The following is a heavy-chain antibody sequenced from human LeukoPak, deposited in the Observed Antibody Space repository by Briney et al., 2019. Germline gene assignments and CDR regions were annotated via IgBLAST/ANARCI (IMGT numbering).Heavy chain of an antibody. Sequence: SETLSLTCTVSGGSISSSSYYWGWIRHPPGKGLEWIGGIYYSGSTYYTPSLKNRVTISVDTSKNQFSLKLSSVTAADTAVYYCARQNYDFWSGYFSNWFDPWGQGTLVTVSS. D-gene: IGHD3-3*01. CDR3: ARQNYDFWSGYFSNWFDP. CDR2: IYYSGST. CDR1: GGSISSSSYY. J-gene: IGHJ5*02. V-gene: IGHV4-39*01.